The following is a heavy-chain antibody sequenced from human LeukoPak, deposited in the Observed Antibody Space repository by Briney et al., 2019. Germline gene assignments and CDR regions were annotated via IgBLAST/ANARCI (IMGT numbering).Heavy chain of an antibody. CDR3: AKVGFSEMEWLLYSDH. V-gene: IGHV3-23*01. CDR1: GFTFTNYG. J-gene: IGHJ4*02. D-gene: IGHD3-3*01. CDR2: ITSDGST. Sequence: GGSLRLSCAASGFTFTNYGMSWVRQAPGKGLEWVSAITSDGSTYYADSVKGRFTISRDNSKNTLYLQMNSLRAEDTAVYYCAKVGFSEMEWLLYSDHWGQGTLVTVSS.